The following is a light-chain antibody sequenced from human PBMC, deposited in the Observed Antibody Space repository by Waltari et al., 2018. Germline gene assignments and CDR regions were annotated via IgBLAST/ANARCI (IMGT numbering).Light chain of an antibody. CDR3: QVWDANTDPGV. CDR1: NIESKS. CDR2: YDS. Sequence: SYVLTQPPSVSVAPGKTASITCGGNNIESKSVHWYQQKPGQAPILVISYDSDRPSGIPERFSGSNSGNTATLTISRVEAGDEADYYRQVWDANTDPGVFGTGTEVTVL. V-gene: IGLV3-21*04. J-gene: IGLJ1*01.